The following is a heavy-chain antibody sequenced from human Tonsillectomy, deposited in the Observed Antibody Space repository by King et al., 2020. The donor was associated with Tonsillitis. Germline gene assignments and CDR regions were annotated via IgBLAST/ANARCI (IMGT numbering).Heavy chain of an antibody. D-gene: IGHD6-13*01. J-gene: IGHJ4*02. CDR2: IYTSGST. CDR1: GGSISRYY. Sequence: VQLQESGPGLVKPSETLSLTCTVCGGSISRYYWSWIRQPAGKGLEWIGRIYTSGSTNYNLSLKSRVTMSVDTSQNQFSLKLSSVTAADTAVYYCGREFQSSRPLDYWGQETLVTVSS. V-gene: IGHV4-4*07. CDR3: GREFQSSRPLDY.